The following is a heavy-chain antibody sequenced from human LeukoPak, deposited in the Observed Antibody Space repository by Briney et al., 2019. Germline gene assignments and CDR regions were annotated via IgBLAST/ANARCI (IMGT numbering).Heavy chain of an antibody. V-gene: IGHV4-31*03. Sequence: SETLSLTCTVSGGSISSSSYYWGWIRQPPGKGLEWIGYIYYSGSTYYNPSLKSRVTISVDTSKNQFSLKLSSVTAADTAVYYCARVNSDGGGGYFDYWGQGTLVTVSS. J-gene: IGHJ4*02. CDR3: ARVNSDGGGGYFDY. CDR2: IYYSGST. CDR1: GGSISSSSYY. D-gene: IGHD4-23*01.